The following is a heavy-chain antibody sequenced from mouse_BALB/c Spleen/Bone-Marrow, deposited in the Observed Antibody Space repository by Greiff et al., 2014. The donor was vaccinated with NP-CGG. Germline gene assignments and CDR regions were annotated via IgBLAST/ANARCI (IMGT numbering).Heavy chain of an antibody. Sequence: LVESGAELMRPGASVKISCKASGYTFTNYWIEWVKRRPGHGLEWIGEILPGRGSPNYNEKFKGKATFALDTSSNTSYMQLSSLTSEDSAVYYCARKGALRAMDYWGQGSSVTVSS. CDR3: ARKGALRAMDY. CDR2: ILPGRGSP. J-gene: IGHJ4*01. V-gene: IGHV1-9*01. CDR1: GYTFTNYW.